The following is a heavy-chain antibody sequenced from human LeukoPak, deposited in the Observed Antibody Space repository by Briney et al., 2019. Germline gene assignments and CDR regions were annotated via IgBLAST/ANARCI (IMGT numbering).Heavy chain of an antibody. CDR2: IIPILGIA. D-gene: IGHD4-17*01. CDR1: GGTFSSYA. CDR3: ARDHSFDDYGDYGDY. J-gene: IGHJ4*02. Sequence: GASVKVSCKASGGTFSSYAISWVRQAPGQGLEWMGRIIPILGIANYAQKFQGRVTITADKSTSTAYMELSSLRSEDTAVYYCARDHSFDDYGDYGDYWGQGTLVTVSS. V-gene: IGHV1-69*04.